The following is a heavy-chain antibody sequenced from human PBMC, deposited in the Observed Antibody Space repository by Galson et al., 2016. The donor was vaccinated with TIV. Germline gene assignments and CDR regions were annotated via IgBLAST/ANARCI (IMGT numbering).Heavy chain of an antibody. J-gene: IGHJ5*02. V-gene: IGHV4-39*02. CDR3: TKGGGISVSDL. CDR2: FSYRGSANT. D-gene: IGHD6-19*01. Sequence: SETLSLTCTVSGGSISGSSYYWNWIRQSPGKGLEWIGTFSYRGSANTYYNPSLKSRITISVDTSRNQLSLILSSVSAADTAVYYCTKGGGISVSDLWGLGTLVTVSS. CDR1: GGSISGSSYY.